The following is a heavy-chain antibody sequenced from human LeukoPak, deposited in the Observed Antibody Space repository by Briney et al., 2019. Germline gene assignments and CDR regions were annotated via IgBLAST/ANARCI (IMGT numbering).Heavy chain of an antibody. CDR2: IYYSGST. CDR3: ARGDFCSSSNCYLRPMDV. D-gene: IGHD2-2*01. CDR1: GGSISDYY. J-gene: IGHJ6*03. V-gene: IGHV4-59*01. Sequence: SETLSLTCTVSGGSISDYYWNWIRQPPGQGLEWIGYIYYSGSTTYNPSLRSRVTVSVDTAKNQFSLKLRSVTAADTAVYYCARGDFCSSSNCYLRPMDVWGKGTTVTVSS.